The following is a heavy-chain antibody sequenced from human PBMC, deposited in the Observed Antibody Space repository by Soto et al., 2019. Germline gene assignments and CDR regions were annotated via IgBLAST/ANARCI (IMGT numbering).Heavy chain of an antibody. V-gene: IGHV1-24*01. D-gene: IGHD6-13*01. CDR2: FDPEDGET. CDR1: GYTLTELS. Sequence: GASVKVSCKVSGYTLTELSMHWVRQAPGKGLEWMGGFDPEDGETIYAQKFQGRVTMTEDTSTDTAYMELSSLRSEDTAVYYCATGEYSSSWRYFDYWGQGTLVTVSS. J-gene: IGHJ4*02. CDR3: ATGEYSSSWRYFDY.